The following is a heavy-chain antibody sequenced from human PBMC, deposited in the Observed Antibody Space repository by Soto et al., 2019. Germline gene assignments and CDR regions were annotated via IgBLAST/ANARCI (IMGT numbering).Heavy chain of an antibody. CDR2: IYISGST. Sequence: HVQLQESGPGLVKPSETLSLTCTVSGGSISSYYWFWIRQPAGKGLEWIGRIYISGSTNYNPALDSRVTMSVGPSKNQLSLKLRSVTAADTAVYYCASALLDYGDYYFDYWGQGTLVTVSS. CDR1: GGSISSYY. D-gene: IGHD4-17*01. CDR3: ASALLDYGDYYFDY. J-gene: IGHJ4*02. V-gene: IGHV4-4*07.